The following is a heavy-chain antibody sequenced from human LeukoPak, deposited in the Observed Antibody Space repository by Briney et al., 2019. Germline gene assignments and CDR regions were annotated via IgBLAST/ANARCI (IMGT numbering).Heavy chain of an antibody. CDR1: GGSISSSSYY. D-gene: IGHD6-19*01. Sequence: PSETLSLTCTVSGGSISSSSYYWGWIRQPPGKGLEWIGSIYYSGSTYYNPSLKSRVTIYEDTSKNQFSLKLSSVTAADTAVYHCARHSYSSGWYDYWGQGTLVTVSS. V-gene: IGHV4-39*01. CDR2: IYYSGST. CDR3: ARHSYSSGWYDY. J-gene: IGHJ4*02.